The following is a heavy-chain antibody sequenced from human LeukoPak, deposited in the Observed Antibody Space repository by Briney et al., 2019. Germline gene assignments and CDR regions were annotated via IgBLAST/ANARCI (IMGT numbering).Heavy chain of an antibody. Sequence: GGSLRLSCAASGFTFSTYWMTWVRQAPGKGLEWVANIKQDGTEKYYGDSLKGRFTISRDNAKNSLYLQMNSLRVEDTAVYYCARAGRVDYWGQGTLVTVSS. CDR2: IKQDGTEK. CDR3: ARAGRVDY. CDR1: GFTFSTYW. V-gene: IGHV3-7*05. D-gene: IGHD1-26*01. J-gene: IGHJ4*02.